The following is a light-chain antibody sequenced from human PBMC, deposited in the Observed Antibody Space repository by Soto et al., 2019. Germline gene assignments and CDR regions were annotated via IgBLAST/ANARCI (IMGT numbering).Light chain of an antibody. J-gene: IGKJ1*01. CDR3: QQSNSFPPWT. Sequence: IQMTQSPSAVSASVGDRVTITCRVSQGISNWFAWYQQKPGKAPKLLIYAASTLQTGVPSRFSGSGSGTDFTLTISSLQPEDFATYYCQQSNSFPPWTFGQGTKVDIK. CDR1: QGISNW. CDR2: AAS. V-gene: IGKV1-12*01.